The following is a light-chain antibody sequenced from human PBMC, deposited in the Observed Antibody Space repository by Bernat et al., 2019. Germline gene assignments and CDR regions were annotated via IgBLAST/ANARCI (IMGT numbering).Light chain of an antibody. CDR1: QSVSSSY. J-gene: IGKJ2*01. CDR3: QLYGNSPPAYT. CDR2: GTS. V-gene: IGKV3-20*01. Sequence: EIVLTQSPGTLSLSPGETATLSCRASQSVSSSYLAWYQQKRGQAPRLLMYGTSSRATGIPDRFSGSVSGTDFTLPISRLEPEDFAVYYCQLYGNSPPAYTFGQGTKLEIQ.